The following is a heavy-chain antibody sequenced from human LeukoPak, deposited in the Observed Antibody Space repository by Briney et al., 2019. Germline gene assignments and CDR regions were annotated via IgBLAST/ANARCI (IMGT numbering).Heavy chain of an antibody. CDR2: INPSGGST. CDR3: ARDAQDEWELFDY. J-gene: IGHJ4*02. D-gene: IGHD1-26*01. CDR1: GYTLIELS. Sequence: ASVKVSCKVSGYTLIELSMHWVRQAPGKGLEWMGIINPSGGSTSYAQKFQGRVTMTRDTSTSTVYMELSSLRSEDTAVYYCARDAQDEWELFDYWGQGTLVTVSS. V-gene: IGHV1-46*01.